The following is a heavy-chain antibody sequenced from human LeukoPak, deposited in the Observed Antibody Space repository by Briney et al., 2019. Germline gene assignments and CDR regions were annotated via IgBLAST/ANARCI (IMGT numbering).Heavy chain of an antibody. J-gene: IGHJ4*02. D-gene: IGHD2-15*01. V-gene: IGHV3-30-3*01. CDR3: AREWLHCSGGSCFDY. CDR1: GFTFSSYA. CDR2: ISYDGSNK. Sequence: PGRSLRLSCAASGFTFSSYAMHWVRQAPGKGLEWVAVISYDGSNKYYADSVKGRFTISRDNSKNTLYLQMNSLRAEDTAVYYCAREWLHCSGGSCFDYWGQGTLVTVSS.